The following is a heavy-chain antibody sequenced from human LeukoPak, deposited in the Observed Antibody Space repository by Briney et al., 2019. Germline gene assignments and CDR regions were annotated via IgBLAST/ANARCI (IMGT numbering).Heavy chain of an antibody. D-gene: IGHD5-24*01. CDR3: ARHRSKWLQSSFDY. CDR2: IFYSGNT. CDR1: GGSINSSYY. V-gene: IGHV4-39*01. J-gene: IGHJ4*02. Sequence: SETLSLTCTVSGGSINSSYYWGWIRQPPGQGLEWIGSIFYSGNTYDNPSLKSRVTISVDTSKNQFSLKLNSVTAADTAVYYCARHRSKWLQSSFDYWGQGTLVTVSS.